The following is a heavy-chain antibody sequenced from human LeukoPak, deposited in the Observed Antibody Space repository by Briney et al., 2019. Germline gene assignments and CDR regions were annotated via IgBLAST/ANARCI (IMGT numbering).Heavy chain of an antibody. J-gene: IGHJ4*02. CDR2: ISGSGGST. CDR3: AKRGGIVGATNY. V-gene: IGHV3-23*01. D-gene: IGHD1-26*01. CDR1: GFTFSSYA. Sequence: GGSLGLSCAASGFTFSSYAMSWVRQAPGKGLEWVSAISGSGGSTYYADSVKGRFTISRDNSKNTLYLQMNSLRAEDTAVYYCAKRGGIVGATNYWGQGTLVTVSS.